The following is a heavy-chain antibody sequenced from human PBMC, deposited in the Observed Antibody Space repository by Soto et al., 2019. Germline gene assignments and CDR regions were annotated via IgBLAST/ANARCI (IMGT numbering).Heavy chain of an antibody. CDR2: LHYSGTT. CDR1: GHSISTSSYY. V-gene: IGHV4-39*01. CDR3: ARHDWSRFYGMDV. J-gene: IGHJ6*02. D-gene: IGHD2-2*01. Sequence: SETLSLTCTVSGHSISTSSYYWGWVRQSPGKGLEWIGSLHYSGTTYYNPSLKSRVTISVDASRNQFSLRAYSVTAADTAVYYCARHDWSRFYGMDVWGQGTTVTVSS.